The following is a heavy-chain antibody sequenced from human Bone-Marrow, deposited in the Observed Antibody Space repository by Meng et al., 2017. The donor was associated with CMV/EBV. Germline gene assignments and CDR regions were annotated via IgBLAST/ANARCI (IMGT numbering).Heavy chain of an antibody. D-gene: IGHD4-11*01. Sequence: SETLSLTCTVSGYSISSGYYWGWIRQPPGKGLEWIGSIYHSGSTYYNPSLKSRVTISVDTSKNQFSLKLSSVTAADTAVYYCARGATRNWFDPWGQGTLVTVSS. CDR2: IYHSGST. CDR3: ARGATRNWFDP. CDR1: GYSISSGYY. J-gene: IGHJ5*02. V-gene: IGHV4-38-2*02.